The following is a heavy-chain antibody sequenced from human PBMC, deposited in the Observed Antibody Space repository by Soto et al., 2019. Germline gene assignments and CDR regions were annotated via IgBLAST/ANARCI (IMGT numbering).Heavy chain of an antibody. CDR3: ARKAYCTINNCPYWFDP. V-gene: IGHV4-59*08. Sequence: SETLSLTCNVAGGSISNDYWSWVRQPPGKGLEWIGYIFYSGITNYNPSLKSRVTISIDTSKNQFSLKLSSVTAADTAMYYCARKAYCTINNCPYWFDPWGQGTLVTVSS. CDR1: GGSISNDY. J-gene: IGHJ5*02. CDR2: IFYSGIT. D-gene: IGHD2-8*01.